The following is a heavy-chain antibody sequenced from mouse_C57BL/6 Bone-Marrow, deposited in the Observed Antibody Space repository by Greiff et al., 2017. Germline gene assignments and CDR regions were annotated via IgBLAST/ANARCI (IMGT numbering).Heavy chain of an antibody. CDR1: GYTFTSYW. D-gene: IGHD2-5*01. CDR2: IYPGSGST. J-gene: IGHJ1*03. CDR3: ARPYYSNYWYFDV. V-gene: IGHV1-55*01. Sequence: QVQLQQPGAELVKPGASVKLSCKASGYTFTSYWITWVKQRPGPGLEWIGDIYPGSGSTNYHEKFKSKATLTVDTASSTAYMQLSSLTSEDSAVYYCARPYYSNYWYFDVWGTGTTVTVSS.